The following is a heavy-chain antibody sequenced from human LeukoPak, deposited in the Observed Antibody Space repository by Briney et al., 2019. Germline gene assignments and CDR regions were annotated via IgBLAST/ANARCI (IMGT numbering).Heavy chain of an antibody. J-gene: IGHJ4*02. CDR3: ARHRVETEWHYHPIFDY. D-gene: IGHD2-21*02. Sequence: GGSLRLSCAASGFTVSSTYMSWVRQAPGKGLEWVSVIYSGGNTHYADSVKGRFTISRDNSKNTLYLQMSSLRVEDTAVYYCARHRVETEWHYHPIFDYWGQGTLVIVSS. CDR1: GFTVSSTY. CDR2: IYSGGNT. V-gene: IGHV3-66*04.